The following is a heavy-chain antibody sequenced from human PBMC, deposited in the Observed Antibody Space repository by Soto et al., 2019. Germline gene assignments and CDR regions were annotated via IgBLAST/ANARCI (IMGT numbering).Heavy chain of an antibody. J-gene: IGHJ6*02. D-gene: IGHD5-18*01. CDR2: IIPIFGTA. V-gene: IGHV1-69*13. CDR1: GGTFSSYA. CDR3: ARDQTRIQLWSYGMDV. Sequence: ASVKVSCKASGGTFSSYAISWVRQAPGQGLEWMGGIIPIFGTANYTQKFQGRVTITADESTSTAYMELSSLRSEDTAVYYCARDQTRIQLWSYGMDVWGQGTTVTVSS.